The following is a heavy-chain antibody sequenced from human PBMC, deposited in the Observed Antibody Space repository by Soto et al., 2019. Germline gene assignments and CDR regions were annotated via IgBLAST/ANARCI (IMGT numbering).Heavy chain of an antibody. CDR3: ARPASSVAATTNYGMDV. V-gene: IGHV3-30-3*01. CDR1: GFTFSSYA. CDR2: ISYDGSNK. J-gene: IGHJ6*02. D-gene: IGHD6-19*01. Sequence: QVQLVESGGGVVQPGRSLRLSCAASGFTFSSYAMHWVRQAPGKGLEWVAVISYDGSNKYYADSVKGRFTISRDNSKNPLYLQMNSLRAEDTAVYYCARPASSVAATTNYGMDVWGQGTTVTVSS.